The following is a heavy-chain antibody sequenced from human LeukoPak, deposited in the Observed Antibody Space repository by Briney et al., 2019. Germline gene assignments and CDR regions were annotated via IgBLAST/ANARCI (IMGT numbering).Heavy chain of an antibody. CDR2: IYYSGST. CDR1: GGSISSSSYY. V-gene: IGHV4-39*01. CDR3: ARLNIVVVPAASVDI. D-gene: IGHD2-2*01. J-gene: IGHJ3*02. Sequence: PSETLSLTCTVSGGSISSSSYYWGWIRQPPGKGLEWIGSIYYSGSTYYNPSLKSRVTISVDTSKNQFSLKLSSVTAADTAVYYCARLNIVVVPAASVDIWRQGTMVTVSS.